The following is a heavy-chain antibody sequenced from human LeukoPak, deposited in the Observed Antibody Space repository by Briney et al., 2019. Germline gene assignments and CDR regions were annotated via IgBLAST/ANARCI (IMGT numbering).Heavy chain of an antibody. V-gene: IGHV1-2*06. J-gene: IGHJ4*02. CDR1: GYTFTGYY. CDR3: AREGRRYYDSKPMVY. Sequence: ASVKVSCKASGYTFTGYYMHWVRQAPGQGLEWMGRINPNSGGTNYAQKFQGRVTMTRDTSISTAYMELSRLRSDDTAVYYCAREGRRYYDSKPMVYWGQGTLVTVSS. CDR2: INPNSGGT. D-gene: IGHD3-22*01.